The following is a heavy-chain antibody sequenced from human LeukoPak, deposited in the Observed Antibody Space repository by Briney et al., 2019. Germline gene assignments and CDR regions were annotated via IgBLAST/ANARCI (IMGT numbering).Heavy chain of an antibody. CDR3: ARTQAQWFDP. J-gene: IGHJ5*02. Sequence: WETLSLTCTVSGGSISSSSYYWGWIRQPPGKGLEWIGSIYYSGSTYYNPSLKSRVTISVDTSKNQFSLKLSSVTAADTAVYYCARTQAQWFDPWGQGTLVTVSS. V-gene: IGHV4-39*07. CDR1: GGSISSSSYY. CDR2: IYYSGST.